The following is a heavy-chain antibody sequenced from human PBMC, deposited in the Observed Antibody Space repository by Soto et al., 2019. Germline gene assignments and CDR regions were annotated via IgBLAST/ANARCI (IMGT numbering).Heavy chain of an antibody. Sequence: GGSLRLSCAASGFTFSSYAMSWVRQAPGKGLEWVSAISGSGGSTYYADSVKGRFTISRDNSKNTLYLQMNSLRAEDTAVYYCAKDQATEYSSSWRRTFDYWGQGTLVTVSS. CDR1: GFTFSSYA. J-gene: IGHJ4*02. V-gene: IGHV3-23*01. D-gene: IGHD6-13*01. CDR3: AKDQATEYSSSWRRTFDY. CDR2: ISGSGGST.